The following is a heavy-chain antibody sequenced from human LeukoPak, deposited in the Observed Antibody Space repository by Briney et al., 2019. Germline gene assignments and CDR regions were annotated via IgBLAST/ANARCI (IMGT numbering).Heavy chain of an antibody. D-gene: IGHD5-12*01. CDR2: IKSKSDGGTT. CDR1: GFTFNNAW. V-gene: IGHV3-15*01. J-gene: IGHJ5*02. CDR3: TPEDLRSS. Sequence: GGSLRLSCAASGFTFNNAWMSWIRQAPGKGLEWVGRIKSKSDGGTTDCAAPVKGRFTISRDDSKNTLFLQMNNLKTEDTVVYYCTPEDLRSSWGQGTLVTVSS.